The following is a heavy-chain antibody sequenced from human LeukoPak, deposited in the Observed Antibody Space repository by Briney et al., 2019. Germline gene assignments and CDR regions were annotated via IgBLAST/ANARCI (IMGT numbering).Heavy chain of an antibody. V-gene: IGHV4-39*01. CDR1: GDSISSSSYY. J-gene: IGHJ4*02. CDR3: ARQDYYDSRVSGGDFDY. CDR2: IYYSGST. D-gene: IGHD3-22*01. Sequence: PSETLSLTCTVSGDSISSSSYYWGWIRQPPGKGLEWIGSIYYSGSTLYNPSLKSRVSISVDTSKNEFSLNLRSVTAADTAVYYCARQDYYDSRVSGGDFDYWGRGTLVTVSS.